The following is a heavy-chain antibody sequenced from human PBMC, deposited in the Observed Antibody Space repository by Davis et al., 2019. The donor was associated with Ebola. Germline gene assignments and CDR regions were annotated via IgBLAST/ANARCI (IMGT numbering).Heavy chain of an antibody. CDR3: AKDPLLNIAPD. CDR2: ISGSGGST. V-gene: IGHV3-23*01. Sequence: GESLKISCAASGFTFSSYAMSWVRQAPGKGLEWVSAISGSGGSTYYADSVKGRFTISRDNSKNTLYLQMNSLRAEDTAVYYCAKDPLLNIAPDWGQGTLVTVSS. D-gene: IGHD6-13*01. J-gene: IGHJ4*02. CDR1: GFTFSSYA.